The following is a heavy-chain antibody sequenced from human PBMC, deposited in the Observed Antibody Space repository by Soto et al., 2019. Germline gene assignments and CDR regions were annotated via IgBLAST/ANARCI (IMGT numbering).Heavy chain of an antibody. Sequence: ASVKVSCKASGYTFTSYGISWVRQAPGQGLEWMGWISAYNGNTNYAQKLQGRVTMTTDTSTSTAYMELRSLRSDDTAVYYCARVVRFGDFWSGPDYWGQGTLVTVSS. J-gene: IGHJ4*02. D-gene: IGHD3-3*01. CDR1: GYTFTSYG. V-gene: IGHV1-18*01. CDR3: ARVVRFGDFWSGPDY. CDR2: ISAYNGNT.